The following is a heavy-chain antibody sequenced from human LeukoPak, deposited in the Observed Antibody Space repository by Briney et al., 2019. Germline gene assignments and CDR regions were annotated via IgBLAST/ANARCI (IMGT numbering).Heavy chain of an antibody. D-gene: IGHD3-22*01. CDR1: GGSISSYY. J-gene: IGHJ4*02. Sequence: PSETLSLTCTVSGGSISSYYRSWIRQPPGKGLEWIGCIYYSGSTNYNPSLKSRVTISVDTSKNQFSLKLSSVTAADTAVYYCARAESQDSSGYYFSRTPSVYFDYWGQGTLVTVSS. CDR3: ARAESQDSSGYYFSRTPSVYFDY. CDR2: IYYSGST. V-gene: IGHV4-59*01.